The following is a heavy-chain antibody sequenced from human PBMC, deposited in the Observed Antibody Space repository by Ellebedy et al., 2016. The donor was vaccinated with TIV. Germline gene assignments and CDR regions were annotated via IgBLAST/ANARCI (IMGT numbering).Heavy chain of an antibody. Sequence: SETLSLTCTVSGGSISSSSYYWGWIRQHPGKGLEWIGYIYYSGSTYYNPSLKSRVTISVDTSKNQFSLKLSSVTAADTAVYYCARARHYYDSMVVTPDAFDIWGQGTMVTVSS. CDR3: ARARHYYDSMVVTPDAFDI. J-gene: IGHJ3*02. CDR1: GGSISSSSYY. D-gene: IGHD3-22*01. V-gene: IGHV4-31*03. CDR2: IYYSGST.